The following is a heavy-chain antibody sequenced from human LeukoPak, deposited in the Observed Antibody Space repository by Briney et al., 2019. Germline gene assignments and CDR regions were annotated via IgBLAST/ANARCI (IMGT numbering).Heavy chain of an antibody. CDR2: INPSGGST. V-gene: IGHV1-46*01. CDR3: ARVESWEHSGSSQDAFDI. D-gene: IGHD1-26*01. CDR1: GYTFTNYY. J-gene: IGHJ3*02. Sequence: ASVKVSYKASGYTFTNYYIHWVRQAPGQGLEWMGVINPSGGSTSYAQMFQGRVTMTRDRSTNTLYMELSSLRSEDTAVYYCARVESWEHSGSSQDAFDIWGQGTMVTVSS.